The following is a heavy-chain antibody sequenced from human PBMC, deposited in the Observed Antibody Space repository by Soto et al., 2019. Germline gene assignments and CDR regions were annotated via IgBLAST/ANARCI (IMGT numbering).Heavy chain of an antibody. CDR2: IHPGDSDT. V-gene: IGHV5-51*01. J-gene: IGHJ4*02. CDR1: GYSFTSYW. Sequence: GESLKISCXGSGYSFTSYWIGWVRQMPGKGLEWMGIIHPGDSDTRYSPSFQGQVTISADKSISTAYLQWSSLKASDTAMYYCASLVTSRDRALEYYFDYWGQGTLVTVSS. CDR3: ASLVTSRDRALEYYFDY. D-gene: IGHD2-15*01.